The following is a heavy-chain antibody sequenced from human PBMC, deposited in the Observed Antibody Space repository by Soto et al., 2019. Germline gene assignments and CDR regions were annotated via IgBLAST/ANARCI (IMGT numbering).Heavy chain of an antibody. CDR2: ISSTTNYI. CDR3: ARESEDLTSNFDY. CDR1: GFTFTRFS. V-gene: IGHV3-21*06. J-gene: IGHJ4*02. Sequence: PGGSLRLSCAASGFTFTRFSMNWVRQAPGKGLEWVSSISSTTNYIYYGDSMKGRFTISRDNAKNSLYLEMNSLRAEDTAVYYCARESEDLTSNFDYWGQGTLVTVSS.